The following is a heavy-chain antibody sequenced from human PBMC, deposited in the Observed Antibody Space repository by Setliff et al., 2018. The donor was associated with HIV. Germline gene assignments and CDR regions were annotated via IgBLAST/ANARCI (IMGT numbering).Heavy chain of an antibody. D-gene: IGHD1-26*01. CDR1: GGSISSYY. V-gene: IGHV4-59*01. CDR3: ARIGWKQGAVGAFSDY. J-gene: IGHJ4*02. CDR2: IYHSGLT. Sequence: SETLSLTCTVSGGSISSYYWSWIRQSPDKGLEWIGFIYHSGLTKSNPSLESRVSMSMDVSKNLFSLNLRSVTAADSAVYYCARIGWKQGAVGAFSDYWGQGAQVTVSS.